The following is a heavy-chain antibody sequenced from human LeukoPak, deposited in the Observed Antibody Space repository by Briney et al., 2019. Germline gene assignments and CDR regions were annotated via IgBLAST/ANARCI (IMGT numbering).Heavy chain of an antibody. CDR2: INPNGGGT. V-gene: IGHV1-2*02. CDR3: ASGSRDGYNPGDY. J-gene: IGHJ4*02. D-gene: IGHD5-24*01. Sequence: GASVKVSRKASGYTFTGYYMHWVRQAPGQGLEWMGWINPNGGGTNYAQKFQGRVTMTRDTSISTAYMELSRLRSDDTAVYYCASGSRDGYNPGDYWGQGTLVTVSS. CDR1: GYTFTGYY.